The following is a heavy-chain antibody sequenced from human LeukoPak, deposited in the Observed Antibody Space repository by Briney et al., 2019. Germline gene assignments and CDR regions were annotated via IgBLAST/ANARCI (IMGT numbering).Heavy chain of an antibody. Sequence: PGGSLRLSCAASGFTFSSYSMNWVRQAPGKGLEWVSSISSSSSYIYYADSVKGRFTISRDNAKNSLYLQMNSLRAEDTAVFFCARFVVVRGPMEYYYYYMDVWGRGTTVIVSS. D-gene: IGHD2-2*01. V-gene: IGHV3-21*04. J-gene: IGHJ6*03. CDR3: ARFVVVRGPMEYYYYYMDV. CDR1: GFTFSSYS. CDR2: ISSSSSYI.